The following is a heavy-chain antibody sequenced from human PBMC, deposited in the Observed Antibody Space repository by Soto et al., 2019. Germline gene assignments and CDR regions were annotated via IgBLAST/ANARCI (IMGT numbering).Heavy chain of an antibody. CDR1: GFTFNNFW. V-gene: IGHV3-74*01. J-gene: IGHJ4*02. Sequence: GGSLRLSCAASGFTFNNFWMYWVCQTPEKGLVWVSGINSDGTTTIYADSVKGRFTISRDNAKNTLYLQMNSLTVEDTAIYYCVRDIRWGQGTLVTVSS. CDR2: INSDGTTT. CDR3: VRDIR.